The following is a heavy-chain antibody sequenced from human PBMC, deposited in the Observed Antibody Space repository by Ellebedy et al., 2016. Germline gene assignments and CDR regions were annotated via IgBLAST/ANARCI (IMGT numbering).Heavy chain of an antibody. Sequence: SGPTLVKPTQTLTLTCTFSGFSLSTSELVVGWVRQPPGQALEWLTFIYGNDDKRYRPFLKSRLTITKDTSKNEVVLTLTNMDLVDTATYYCAHRTTVTADDYWGQGTLVTVSS. CDR3: AHRTTVTADDY. V-gene: IGHV2-5*01. CDR1: GFSLSTSELV. CDR2: IYGNDDK. J-gene: IGHJ4*02. D-gene: IGHD4-17*01.